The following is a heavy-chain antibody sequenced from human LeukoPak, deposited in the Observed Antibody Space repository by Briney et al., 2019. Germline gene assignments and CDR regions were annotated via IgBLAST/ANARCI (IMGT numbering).Heavy chain of an antibody. D-gene: IGHD6-19*01. CDR2: ISGSGGST. Sequence: GGSLRLSCAAPGFTFSSYAMSWVRQAPGKGLEWVSAISGSGGSTYYADSVKGRFTISRDNSENTLYLQMNSLRAEDTAVYYCATSSGWYFDYWGQGTLVTVSS. J-gene: IGHJ4*02. V-gene: IGHV3-23*01. CDR3: ATSSGWYFDY. CDR1: GFTFSSYA.